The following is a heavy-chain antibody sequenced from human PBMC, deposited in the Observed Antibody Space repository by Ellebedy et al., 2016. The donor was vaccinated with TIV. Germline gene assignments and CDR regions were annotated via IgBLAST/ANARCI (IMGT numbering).Heavy chain of an antibody. CDR3: VRGYRDAFDI. Sequence: GESLKISCAASGFSFSSYGMHWVRQAPGKGLEWVAFIWYDGFNKDYADSVKGRFTISRDNSKNSLYLQMNSLRIEDTALYYCVRGYRDAFDIWGQGTMVTVSS. J-gene: IGHJ3*02. CDR2: IWYDGFNK. CDR1: GFSFSSYG. D-gene: IGHD5-12*01. V-gene: IGHV3-30*02.